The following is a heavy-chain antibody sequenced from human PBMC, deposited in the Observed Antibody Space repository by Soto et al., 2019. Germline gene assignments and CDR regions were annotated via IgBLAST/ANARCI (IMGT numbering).Heavy chain of an antibody. V-gene: IGHV4-59*01. CDR2: IYYSGST. Sequence: TSETLSLTCTVSGGSISSYYWSWIRQPPGKGLEWIGYIYYSGSTNYNPSLKSRVTISVDTSKNQFSLKLSSVTAADTAVYYCARDECGGGDCFRFDPWGQGTLVTVSS. J-gene: IGHJ5*02. CDR3: ARDECGGGDCFRFDP. D-gene: IGHD2-21*02. CDR1: GGSISSYY.